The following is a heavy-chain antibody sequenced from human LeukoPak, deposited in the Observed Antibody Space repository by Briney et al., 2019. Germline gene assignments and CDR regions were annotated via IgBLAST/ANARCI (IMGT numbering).Heavy chain of an antibody. CDR2: ISAYNGNT. CDR3: ARVVGCTSISCLNWFDP. D-gene: IGHD2-2*01. CDR1: GYTFTSYG. Sequence: ASVKVSCKASGYTFTSYGISWVRQAPGQGLEWMGWISAYNGNTNYAQKLQGRVTMTTDTSTSTAYMELRSLRSDDTAVYYCARVVGCTSISCLNWFDPWGQGSLVTVSS. V-gene: IGHV1-18*01. J-gene: IGHJ5*02.